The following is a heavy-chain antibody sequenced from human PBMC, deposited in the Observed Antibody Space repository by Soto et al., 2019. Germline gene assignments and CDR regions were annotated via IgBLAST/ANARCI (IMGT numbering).Heavy chain of an antibody. CDR2: ISNDGSDK. CDR1: GFTFNNYG. D-gene: IGHD6-13*01. J-gene: IGHJ3*01. V-gene: IGHV3-30*18. Sequence: QVQLVESGGGVVHPGRSLRLSCAASGFTFNNYGMHWVRQAPVTGLEWVAVISNDGSDKYYADSVKGRLTISRDNSMNTVYLQMNSMRAEDTAVYYCAKDQGIAASHGIDWGQGTMVTVSS. CDR3: AKDQGIAASHGID.